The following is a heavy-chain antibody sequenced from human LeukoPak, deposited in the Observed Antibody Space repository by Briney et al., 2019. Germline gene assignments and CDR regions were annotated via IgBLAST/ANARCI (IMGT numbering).Heavy chain of an antibody. CDR2: VFQSGST. D-gene: IGHD3-10*01. CDR1: GYSISSGYH. J-gene: IGHJ4*02. Sequence: PSETLSLTCGVSGYSISSGYHWGWIRQPPGKGLEWLGNVFQSGSTYYNPSLKSRVTISVDTSKNQFSLKLSSVTAADTAVYYCARGYYYRTWGQGILVTVSS. CDR3: ARGYYYRT. V-gene: IGHV4-38-2*01.